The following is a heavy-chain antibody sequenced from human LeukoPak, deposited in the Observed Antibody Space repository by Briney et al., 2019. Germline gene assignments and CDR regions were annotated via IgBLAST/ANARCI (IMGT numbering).Heavy chain of an antibody. CDR2: IIPIFGTA. CDR1: GGTFSSYA. V-gene: IGHV1-69*05. Sequence: ASVKVSCKASGGTFSSYAISWVRQAPGQGLEWMGGIIPIFGTANYAQKFKGRVTITTDESTSTAYMELSSLRSEDTAVYYCARDRGWLQSRHYYYMDVWGKGTTVTVSS. D-gene: IGHD5-24*01. J-gene: IGHJ6*03. CDR3: ARDRGWLQSRHYYYMDV.